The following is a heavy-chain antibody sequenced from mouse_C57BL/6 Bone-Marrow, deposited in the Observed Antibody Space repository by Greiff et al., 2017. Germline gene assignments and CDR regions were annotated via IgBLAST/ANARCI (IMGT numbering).Heavy chain of an antibody. Sequence: VKLQQPGAELVMPGASVKLSCTASGYTFTSYWMHWVKQRPGQGLEWIGVIDPYASYTNYNQKFEDKSTLTVDKTSSTAYMQLSSQTSEVSAVYYCARGMDYWGQGTAVTVSS. J-gene: IGHJ4*01. V-gene: IGHV1-69*01. CDR1: GYTFTSYW. CDR2: IDPYASYT. CDR3: ARGMDY.